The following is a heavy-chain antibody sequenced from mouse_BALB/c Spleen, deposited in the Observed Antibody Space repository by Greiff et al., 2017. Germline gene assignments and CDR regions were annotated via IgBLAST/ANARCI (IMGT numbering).Heavy chain of an antibody. J-gene: IGHJ2*01. CDR3: ARWDYGSSYRSYFDY. Sequence: EVQLQQSGPGLVKPSQSLSLTCTVTGYSITSDYAWNWIRQFPGNKLEWMGYISYSGSTSYNPSLKSRISITRDTSKNQFFLQLNSVTTEDTATYYCARWDYGSSYRSYFDYWGQGTTLTVSS. D-gene: IGHD1-1*01. CDR1: GYSITSDYA. CDR2: ISYSGST. V-gene: IGHV3-2*02.